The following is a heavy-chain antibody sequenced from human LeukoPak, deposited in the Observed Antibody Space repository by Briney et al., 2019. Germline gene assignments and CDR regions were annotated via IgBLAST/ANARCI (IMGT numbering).Heavy chain of an antibody. Sequence: ASVKVSCKASGDTFNDYTFSWVRQAPGQGLEWMGRIMPFLDVANYAPKFQGRVTLTADKSTSTAYMELSDLKSEDTAVYYCARDSRTEYQLLSNYYYYYMDVWGKGTTVTVSS. D-gene: IGHD2-2*01. CDR3: ARDSRTEYQLLSNYYYYYMDV. J-gene: IGHJ6*03. V-gene: IGHV1-69*10. CDR1: GDTFNDYT. CDR2: IMPFLDVA.